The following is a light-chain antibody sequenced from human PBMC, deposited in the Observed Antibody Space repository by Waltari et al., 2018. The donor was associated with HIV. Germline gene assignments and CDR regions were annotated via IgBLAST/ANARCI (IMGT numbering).Light chain of an antibody. CDR2: NNK. CDR3: AAWDDSLNGVV. CDR1: NSNIGSNT. J-gene: IGLJ2*01. Sequence: QSVLTQPPSASGTPGQRVTISCSGRNSNIGSNTVNWYQQLPGTAPKLLIYNNKRRPSCVPDRISGSKSGTSASLAISGLQSEDGADYYCAAWDDSLNGVVFGGGTKLTVL. V-gene: IGLV1-44*01.